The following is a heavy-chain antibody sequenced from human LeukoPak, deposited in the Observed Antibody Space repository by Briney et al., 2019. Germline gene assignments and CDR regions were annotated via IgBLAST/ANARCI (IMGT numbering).Heavy chain of an antibody. D-gene: IGHD6-19*01. J-gene: IGHJ4*02. Sequence: QPGGSLRLSCAASGFTFSSYEMNWVRQAPGKGLEWVGFIRSKAYGGTTEYAASVKGRFTISRDDSKSIAYLQMNSLKTEDTAVYYCRLGIAVAGQDYWGQGTLVTVSS. CDR2: IRSKAYGGTT. V-gene: IGHV3-49*04. CDR3: RLGIAVAGQDY. CDR1: GFTFSSYE.